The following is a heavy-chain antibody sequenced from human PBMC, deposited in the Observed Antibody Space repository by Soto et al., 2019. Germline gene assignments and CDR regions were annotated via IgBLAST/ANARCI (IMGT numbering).Heavy chain of an antibody. Sequence: QVQLVQSGAEVKKPGASVKVSCKASGYTFTSYAMHWARQAPGQRLEWMGWINAGNGNTKYSQKFQGRVTITRDTSASTAYMELSSLRSEDTAVYYCARGVYDFWSGYLAFDPWGQGTLVTVSS. V-gene: IGHV1-3*01. CDR1: GYTFTSYA. CDR3: ARGVYDFWSGYLAFDP. D-gene: IGHD3-3*01. J-gene: IGHJ5*02. CDR2: INAGNGNT.